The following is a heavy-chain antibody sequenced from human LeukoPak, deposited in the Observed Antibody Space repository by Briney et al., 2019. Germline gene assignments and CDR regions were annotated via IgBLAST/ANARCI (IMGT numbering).Heavy chain of an antibody. V-gene: IGHV3-30-3*01. J-gene: IGHJ1*01. Sequence: SGGSLRLSCAASGFTFSSYAMHWVRQAPGKGLEWVAVISYDGGNKYYADSVKGRFTISRDNSKNTLYLQMNSLRAEDTAVYYCAREGSSGYYLPTKYFQHWGQGTLVTVSS. CDR2: ISYDGGNK. D-gene: IGHD3-22*01. CDR3: AREGSSGYYLPTKYFQH. CDR1: GFTFSSYA.